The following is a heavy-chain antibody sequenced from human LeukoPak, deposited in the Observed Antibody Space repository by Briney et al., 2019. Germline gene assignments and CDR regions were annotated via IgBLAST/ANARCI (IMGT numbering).Heavy chain of an antibody. CDR3: STSKYNYGFLDY. D-gene: IGHD5-18*01. CDR2: IYSDDTT. V-gene: IGHV3-53*04. J-gene: IGHJ4*02. Sequence: PGGSLRLSCAASGFTVSTNYMSWVRQAPGKGLEWVSTIYSDDTTYYADSVKGRFTISRHNSKNTLHLQMNSLRAEDTAVYYCSTSKYNYGFLDYWGQGTLVTVSS. CDR1: GFTVSTNY.